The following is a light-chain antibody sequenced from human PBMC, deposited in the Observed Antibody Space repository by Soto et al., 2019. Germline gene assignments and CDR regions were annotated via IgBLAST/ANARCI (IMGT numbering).Light chain of an antibody. CDR3: QQSKSHPPT. CDR1: QDINSG. V-gene: IGKV1-16*02. J-gene: IGKJ2*01. Sequence: DVQMTQSPSSLSASVGDSVTITCRASQDINSGLAWYQQRPGEAPKSLIFGASNLLDGVSSKFSGSGSGSEFTLTITSLQPEDSATYFCQQSKSHPPTFGRGTKVEI. CDR2: GAS.